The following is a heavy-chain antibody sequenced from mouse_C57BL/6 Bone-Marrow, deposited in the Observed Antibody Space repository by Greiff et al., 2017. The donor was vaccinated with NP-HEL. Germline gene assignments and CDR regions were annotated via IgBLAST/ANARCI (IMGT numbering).Heavy chain of an antibody. D-gene: IGHD1-1*01. CDR2: ISSGSSTI. CDR1: GFTFSDYG. J-gene: IGHJ3*01. Sequence: EVKLEESGGGLVKPGGSLKLSCAASGFTFSDYGMHWVRQAPEKGLEWVAYISSGSSTIYYADTVKGRFTISRDNAKNTLFLQMTSLRSEDTAMYYCARGGYYPWFAYRGQGTLVTVSA. CDR3: ARGGYYPWFAY. V-gene: IGHV5-17*01.